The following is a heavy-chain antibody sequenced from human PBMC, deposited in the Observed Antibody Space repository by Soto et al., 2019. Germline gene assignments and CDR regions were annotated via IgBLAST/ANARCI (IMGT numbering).Heavy chain of an antibody. CDR1: GFTFTSYG. V-gene: IGHV3-23*01. CDR3: AQFSAPSTYEISSVPDY. Sequence: GSLRLSCAASGFTFTSYGMSWVRQAPGKGLEWVSAISDSGDSTYYAVSAKGRFTISRDNSKNTLYLQMNSLRAEDTAVYYCAQFSAPSTYEISSVPDYWGQGTLVTVSS. J-gene: IGHJ4*02. CDR2: ISDSGDST. D-gene: IGHD6-6*01.